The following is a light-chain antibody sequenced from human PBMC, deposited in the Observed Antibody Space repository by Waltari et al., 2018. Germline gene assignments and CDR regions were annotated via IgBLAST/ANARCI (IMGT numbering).Light chain of an antibody. V-gene: IGKV4-1*01. CDR1: QRSLSASNNKNY. CDR3: QQYSTVPVT. CDR2: WAS. Sequence: DIVMTQSPDPLAVSLDERATINCESRQRSLSASNNKNYIAWYQQKPGQPPKLLIHWASTRQSGVPDRFSASGSGTDFTLTISSLQAEDVAVYYCQQYSTVPVTFGGGTKVEIK. J-gene: IGKJ4*01.